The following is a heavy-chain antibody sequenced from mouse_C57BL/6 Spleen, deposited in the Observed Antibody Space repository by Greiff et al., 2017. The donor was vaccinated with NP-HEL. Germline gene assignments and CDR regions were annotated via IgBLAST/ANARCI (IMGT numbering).Heavy chain of an antibody. CDR3: ARGLRRGFAY. Sequence: QVQLQQPGAELVMPGASVKLSCKASGYTFTSYWMHWVKQRPGQGLEWIGEIDPSDSYTNYNQKFKGKSTLTVDKSSSTAYMQLSSLTSEDSAVYYCARGLRRGFAYWGQGTLVTVSA. V-gene: IGHV1-69*01. CDR2: IDPSDSYT. D-gene: IGHD2-4*01. CDR1: GYTFTSYW. J-gene: IGHJ3*01.